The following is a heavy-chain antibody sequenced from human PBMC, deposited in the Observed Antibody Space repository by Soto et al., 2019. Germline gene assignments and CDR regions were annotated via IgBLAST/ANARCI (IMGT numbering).Heavy chain of an antibody. CDR3: ATRLGELLNWFDP. Sequence: LSLTCAVYGGSFSGYYWSWIRQPPGKGLEWIGEINHSGSTNYNPSLKSRVTISVDTSKNQFSLKLSSVTAADTAVYYCATRLGELLNWFDPWGQGTLVTV. V-gene: IGHV4-34*01. CDR2: INHSGST. CDR1: GGSFSGYY. D-gene: IGHD3-16*01. J-gene: IGHJ5*02.